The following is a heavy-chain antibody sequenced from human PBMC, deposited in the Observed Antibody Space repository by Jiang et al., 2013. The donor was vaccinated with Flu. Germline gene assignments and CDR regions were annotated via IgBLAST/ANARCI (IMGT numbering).Heavy chain of an antibody. CDR2: IYPGDSDT. CDR1: GYSFTSYW. CDR3: ARHGIAAVGGFYFDY. Sequence: GAEVKKPGESLKISCKGSGYSFTSYWIGWVRQMPGKGLEWMGIIYPGDSDTRYSPSFQGQVTISADKSISTAYLQWSSLKASDAAMYYCARHGIAAVGGFYFDYWGQGTLVTVSS. V-gene: IGHV5-51*01. J-gene: IGHJ4*02. D-gene: IGHD6-13*01.